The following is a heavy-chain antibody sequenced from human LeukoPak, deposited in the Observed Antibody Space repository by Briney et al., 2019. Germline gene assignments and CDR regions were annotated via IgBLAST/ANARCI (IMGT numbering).Heavy chain of an antibody. D-gene: IGHD5-18*01. Sequence: SVKVSCKASGYTFTSYYMHWVRHAPAQGLEWRGIINPRGGSKSYAQNFQGGDTMTRDISTSTVYMELSSLRSEDTAVYYCARGLGYSYGYPPRFDPWGEGTLVTVSS. V-gene: IGHV1-46*01. CDR1: GYTFTSYY. CDR3: ARGLGYSYGYPPRFDP. CDR2: INPRGGSK. J-gene: IGHJ5*02.